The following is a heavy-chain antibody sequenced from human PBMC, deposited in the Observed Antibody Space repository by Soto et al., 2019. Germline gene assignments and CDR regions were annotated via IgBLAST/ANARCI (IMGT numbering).Heavy chain of an antibody. D-gene: IGHD3-10*01. CDR3: ARLQAGYYYSMDV. CDR2: IYPGDSDS. V-gene: IGHV5-51*01. Sequence: EVQLVQSGAEVKKPGESLKISCKGSGYSFTSYWMGWVRQMPGKGLEWMGIIYPGDSDSRYSPSFQGQVTISPDKSISTAYLKWSSLKASDTAMYYFARLQAGYYYSMDVWGQGTTVTVSS. J-gene: IGHJ6*02. CDR1: GYSFTSYW.